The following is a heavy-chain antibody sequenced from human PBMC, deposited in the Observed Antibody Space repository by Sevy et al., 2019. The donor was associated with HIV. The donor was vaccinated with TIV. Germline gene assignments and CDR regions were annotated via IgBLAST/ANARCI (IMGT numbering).Heavy chain of an antibody. CDR3: AGDRGVGTSSYGMHV. Sequence: GGSLRLSCAASGFTFSGYSMNWVRQAPGKGLEWVSSISSASSFIYSADSVKGRFTISRDNAKNSLYLQMNSLRPEDTAVYYCAGDRGVGTSSYGMHVWGQGTTVTVSS. D-gene: IGHD1-26*01. V-gene: IGHV3-21*01. CDR1: GFTFSGYS. J-gene: IGHJ6*02. CDR2: ISSASSFI.